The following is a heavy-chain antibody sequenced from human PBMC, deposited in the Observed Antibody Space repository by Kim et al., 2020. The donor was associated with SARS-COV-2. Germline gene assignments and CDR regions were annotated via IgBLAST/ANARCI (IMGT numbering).Heavy chain of an antibody. J-gene: IGHJ5*02. V-gene: IGHV3-23*01. CDR3: AKAVFA. CDR2: GSGGST. D-gene: IGHD1-20*01. Sequence: GSGGSTYYADSVKGRFTISRDNSKNTLYLQMNSLRAEDTAVYYCAKAVFAWGQGTLVTVSS.